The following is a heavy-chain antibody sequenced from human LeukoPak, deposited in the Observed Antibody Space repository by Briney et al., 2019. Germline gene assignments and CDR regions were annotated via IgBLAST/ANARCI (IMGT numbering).Heavy chain of an antibody. J-gene: IGHJ6*02. V-gene: IGHV3-23*01. D-gene: IGHD4-11*01. CDR2: ISGSGGST. CDR1: GFTFSSYA. CDR3: AKWATVGTVTPYYYYYYGMDV. Sequence: GGSLRLSCAASGFTFSSYAMSWVSQAPGKGLEWVSAISGSGGSTYYADSVKGRFTISRDNSKNTLYLQMNSLRAEDTAVYYCAKWATVGTVTPYYYYYYGMDVWGQGTTVTVSS.